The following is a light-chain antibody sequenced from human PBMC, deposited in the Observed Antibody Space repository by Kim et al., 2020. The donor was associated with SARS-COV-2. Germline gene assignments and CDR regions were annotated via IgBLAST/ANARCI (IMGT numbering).Light chain of an antibody. J-gene: IGKJ2*02. CDR3: QQYYAAPCT. Sequence: DIVMTQSPDSLAVSLGERATIDCKSTQSLLYASNNKNYLAWYQQRPGQPPKLLFYWASTRESGIPDRFSGSGSGTDFTLTISNLQAEDVAVYYCQQYYAAPCTFGQGTKLEI. CDR1: QSLLYASNNKNY. CDR2: WAS. V-gene: IGKV4-1*01.